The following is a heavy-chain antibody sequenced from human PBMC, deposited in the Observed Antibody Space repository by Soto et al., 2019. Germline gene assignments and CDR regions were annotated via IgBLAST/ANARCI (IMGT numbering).Heavy chain of an antibody. V-gene: IGHV4-34*01. CDR3: ARGRNYIPPYYYYYGMDV. CDR2: INHSGST. Sequence: SETLSLTCTVSGGSFSNYYWSWIRQPPGKGLEWIGEINHSGSTNYNPSLKSRVTISVDTSKNQFSLKLSSVTAADTAVYYCARGRNYIPPYYYYYGMDVWGQGTTVTVSS. CDR1: GGSFSNYY. J-gene: IGHJ6*02. D-gene: IGHD4-4*01.